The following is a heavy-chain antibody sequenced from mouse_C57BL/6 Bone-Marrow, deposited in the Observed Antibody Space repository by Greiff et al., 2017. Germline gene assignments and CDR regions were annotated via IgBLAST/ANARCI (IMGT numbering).Heavy chain of an antibody. CDR3: AKLDAMDY. CDR1: GYTFTSYW. Sequence: QVQLQQPGAELVRPGTSVKLSCKASGYTFTSYWMHWVKQSPGQGLEWIGEIDPSDSYTNYNQKFKGKATLTVDTSSSTAYMPLSSLTSEDSAVYYCAKLDAMDYWGQGTSVTVSS. D-gene: IGHD4-1*01. J-gene: IGHJ4*01. CDR2: IDPSDSYT. V-gene: IGHV1-59*01.